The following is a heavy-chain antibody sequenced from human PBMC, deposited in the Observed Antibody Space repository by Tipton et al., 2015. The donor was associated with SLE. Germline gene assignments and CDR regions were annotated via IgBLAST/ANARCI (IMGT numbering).Heavy chain of an antibody. CDR1: GGSISSYY. Sequence: TLSFTCTVSGGSISSYYWSWIRQPPGKGLEWIGEIHHSGSTNYNPSLKSRVTISVDTSKNQFFLKLNSVTAADTAVYYCSRDSITMIRGVLDAFDIWCQGTMVTVPS. D-gene: IGHD3-10*01. V-gene: IGHV4-34*01. J-gene: IGHJ3*02. CDR2: IHHSGST. CDR3: SRDSITMIRGVLDAFDI.